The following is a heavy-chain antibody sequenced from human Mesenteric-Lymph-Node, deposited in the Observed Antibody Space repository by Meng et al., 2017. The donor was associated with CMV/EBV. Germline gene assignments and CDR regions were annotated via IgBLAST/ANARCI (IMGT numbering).Heavy chain of an antibody. D-gene: IGHD2-2*02. J-gene: IGHJ6*02. CDR2: IYYSGST. CDR3: ARDGEVVPAAIRGNHYYYGMDV. V-gene: IGHV4-61*01. Sequence: SETLSLTCTVSGGSVSSGSYYWSWIRQPPGKGLEWIGYIYYSGSTNYNPSLKSRVTISVDTSKNQFSLKLSSVTAADTAVYYCARDGEVVPAAIRGNHYYYGMDVWGQGATVTVSS. CDR1: GGSVSSGSYY.